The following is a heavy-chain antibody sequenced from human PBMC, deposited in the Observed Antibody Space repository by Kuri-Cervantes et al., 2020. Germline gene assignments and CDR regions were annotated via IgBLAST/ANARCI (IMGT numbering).Heavy chain of an antibody. D-gene: IGHD2-21*02. CDR3: AKDGISYCGSDCYLDY. CDR2: IYHSGST. Sequence: SETLSLTCVVSGDSISSNNWWSWVRQPPGKGLEWIGEIYHSGSTNYNPSLKSRVTISVDKSKNQFSLKLSSVTAADTAMYYCAKDGISYCGSDCYLDYWGQGTLVTVSS. J-gene: IGHJ4*02. CDR1: GDSISSNNW. V-gene: IGHV4-4*02.